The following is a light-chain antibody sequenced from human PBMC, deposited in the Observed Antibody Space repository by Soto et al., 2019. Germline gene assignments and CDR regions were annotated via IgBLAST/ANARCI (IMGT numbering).Light chain of an antibody. CDR2: GNS. J-gene: IGLJ2*01. Sequence: QSVLTQPPSVSGAPGQRVTISCTGSSSNIGAGYDVHWYQQLPGTAPKLLIYGNSNRASGVPDRFSGSKSGTSASLAITGLQAEDEADYYCQSYDSSLSGFPVVFGGGTQLTVL. CDR3: QSYDSSLSGFPVV. V-gene: IGLV1-40*01. CDR1: SSNIGAGYD.